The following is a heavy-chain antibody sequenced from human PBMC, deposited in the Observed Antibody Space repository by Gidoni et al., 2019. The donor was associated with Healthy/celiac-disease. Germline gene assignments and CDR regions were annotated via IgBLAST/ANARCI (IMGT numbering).Heavy chain of an antibody. CDR1: GGSISSRSYS. J-gene: IGHJ5*02. Sequence: QLQLQESGPGLVKPSETLSLPRTVPGGSISSRSYSWGGTRQPPGTGLEWIGSINYSGSPYYNPSLKSLVTISVDTSKNQFSLKLSSVTAADTAVYYCARYDSSGYYIPLEYNWFDPWGQGTLVTVSS. V-gene: IGHV4-39*01. CDR3: ARYDSSGYYIPLEYNWFDP. D-gene: IGHD3-22*01. CDR2: INYSGSP.